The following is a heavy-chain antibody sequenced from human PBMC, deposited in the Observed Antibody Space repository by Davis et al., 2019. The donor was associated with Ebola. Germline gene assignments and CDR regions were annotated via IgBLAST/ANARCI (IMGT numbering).Heavy chain of an antibody. CDR2: ISSSSSYI. D-gene: IGHD2-15*01. CDR3: ARDHSGGSCGAENY. J-gene: IGHJ4*02. Sequence: PGGSLRLSCAASGFTFSSYSMNWVRQAPGKGLEWVSSISSSSSYIYYADSVKGRFTISRDNAKNSLYLQMNSLRAEDTAVYYCARDHSGGSCGAENYWGQGTLVTVSS. CDR1: GFTFSSYS. V-gene: IGHV3-21*01.